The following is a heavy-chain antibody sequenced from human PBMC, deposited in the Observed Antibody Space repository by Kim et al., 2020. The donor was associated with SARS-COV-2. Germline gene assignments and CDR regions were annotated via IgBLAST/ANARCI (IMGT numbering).Heavy chain of an antibody. D-gene: IGHD5-18*01. CDR3: AKRVLGDTAMAN. V-gene: IGHV3-23*01. CDR1: GFTFSSYA. CDR2: ISGSGGST. Sequence: GGSLRLSCAASGFTFSSYAMSWVRQAPGKGLEWLSAISGSGGSTYYSDSVKGRFTISRDNSKNTLDLQMNSLRAEDTAVYYCAKRVLGDTAMANWGQGTLVTVSS. J-gene: IGHJ4*02.